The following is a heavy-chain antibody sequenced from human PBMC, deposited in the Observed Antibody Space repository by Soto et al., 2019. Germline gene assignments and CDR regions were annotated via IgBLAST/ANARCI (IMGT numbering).Heavy chain of an antibody. D-gene: IGHD3-10*01. CDR3: AKVGLGYSYGSGYYYGMDV. Sequence: QGQLVESGGGVVQPGRSLRLSCAASGFTFSSYVMHWVRQAPGKGLGWVAVISNDGSNKYYADSVKGRFTISRDNSKNTQYLQMTSLRAEDPAVYYCAKVGLGYSYGSGYYYGMDVWGQGTTVTVSS. V-gene: IGHV3-30*18. CDR1: GFTFSSYV. CDR2: ISNDGSNK. J-gene: IGHJ6*02.